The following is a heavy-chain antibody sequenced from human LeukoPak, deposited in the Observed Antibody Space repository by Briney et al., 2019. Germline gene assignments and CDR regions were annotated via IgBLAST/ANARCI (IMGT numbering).Heavy chain of an antibody. Sequence: GGSLRLSCAASGFTFTTYVMHWVRQAPGKGLEWVAVISYDGSHKYYADSVKGRVTISRDNSKNTLYLQMNSLRPEDTAVYYCAKGLRSDYGDYGPLLDYWGQGTLVTVSS. CDR3: AKGLRSDYGDYGPLLDY. CDR1: GFTFTTYV. CDR2: ISYDGSHK. D-gene: IGHD4-17*01. V-gene: IGHV3-30*18. J-gene: IGHJ4*02.